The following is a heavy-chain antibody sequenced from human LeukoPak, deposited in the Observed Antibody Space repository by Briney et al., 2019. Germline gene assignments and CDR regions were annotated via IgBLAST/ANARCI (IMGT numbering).Heavy chain of an antibody. V-gene: IGHV4-34*01. CDR1: GGSFSGYY. Sequence: SETLSLTCAVYGGSFSGYYWSWIRQPPGKGLEWIGEINHSGSTNYNPSLKSRVTISVDTSKNQFSLKLSPVTAADTAVYYCARRQLAVGFDPWGQGTLVTVSS. CDR3: ARRQLAVGFDP. J-gene: IGHJ5*02. D-gene: IGHD1-1*01. CDR2: INHSGST.